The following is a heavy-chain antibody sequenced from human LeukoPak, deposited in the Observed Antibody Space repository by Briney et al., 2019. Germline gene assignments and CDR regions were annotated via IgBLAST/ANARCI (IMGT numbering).Heavy chain of an antibody. Sequence: SETLSLTCTVSGGSISSGDYYWSWIRQPPGKGLEWIGYIYYSGSTYYNPSLKSRVTISVDTSKNQFTLKLSSVTAADTAVYYCARVRPPIFDFDSWGQGTLVTVSS. CDR3: ARVRPPIFDFDS. D-gene: IGHD3-3*02. V-gene: IGHV4-30-4*01. J-gene: IGHJ5*01. CDR1: GGSISSGDYY. CDR2: IYYSGST.